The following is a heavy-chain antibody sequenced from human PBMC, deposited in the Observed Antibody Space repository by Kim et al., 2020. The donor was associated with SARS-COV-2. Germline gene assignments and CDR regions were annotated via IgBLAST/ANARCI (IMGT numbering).Heavy chain of an antibody. D-gene: IGHD3-22*01. J-gene: IGHJ4*01. V-gene: IGHV3-20*04. Sequence: GGSLRLSCAASGFTYEDYSMSWVRQTPGKGLEWVSGIDWSGGSKNYADSVKGRFIIFRDNAKKSLYLQINSLRAEDTALYYCVKVGYYDSSGYYFDHWGHGTLVTVSS. CDR3: VKVGYYDSSGYYFDH. CDR2: IDWSGGSK. CDR1: GFTYEDYS.